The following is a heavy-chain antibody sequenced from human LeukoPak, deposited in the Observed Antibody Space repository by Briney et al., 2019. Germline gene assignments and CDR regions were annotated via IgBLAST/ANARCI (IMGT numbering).Heavy chain of an antibody. D-gene: IGHD3-10*01. J-gene: IGHJ4*02. V-gene: IGHV3-66*01. CDR3: TRGPPDGSGNYYPGDF. CDR2: IYSGGTT. Sequence: GGSLRLSCAASGFTVSSNYMNWVRQAPGKGLEWVSVIYSGGTTNYADSVKGRFTISRDNAKNTLYLQMNSLRVEDTAVYYCTRGPPDGSGNYYPGDFWGQGTLVTVSS. CDR1: GFTVSSNY.